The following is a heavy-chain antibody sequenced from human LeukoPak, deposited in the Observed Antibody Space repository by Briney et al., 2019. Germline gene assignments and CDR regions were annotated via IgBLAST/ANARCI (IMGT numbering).Heavy chain of an antibody. CDR2: FDPEDGET. J-gene: IGHJ4*02. CDR3: ATVDSSGYFVWDY. Sequence: GASVKVTCKVSGYTLTELSMHWVRQAPGKGLEWMGGFDPEDGETIYAQKFQGRVTMTEDTSTDTAYMELSSLRSEDTAVYYCATVDSSGYFVWDYWGQGTLVTVSS. D-gene: IGHD3-22*01. V-gene: IGHV1-24*01. CDR1: GYTLTELS.